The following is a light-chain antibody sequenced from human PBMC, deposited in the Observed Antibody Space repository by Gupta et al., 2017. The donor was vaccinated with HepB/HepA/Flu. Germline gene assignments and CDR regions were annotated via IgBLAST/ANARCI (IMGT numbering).Light chain of an antibody. CDR2: AAS. CDR1: QSITTY. Sequence: DIQMTQSPSSLSASVGDRVTITCRASQSITTYLNWYQRKPGEAPKLLIYAASSLQSGVPSRFSGSGSGTDFTLTINSLLPEDFATYYCQQSDTTPWTFGQGTQVEIK. J-gene: IGKJ1*01. CDR3: QQSDTTPWT. V-gene: IGKV1-39*01.